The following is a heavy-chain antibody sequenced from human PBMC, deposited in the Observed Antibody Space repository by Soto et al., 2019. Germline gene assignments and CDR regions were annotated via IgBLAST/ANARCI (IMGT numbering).Heavy chain of an antibody. V-gene: IGHV4-30-2*01. CDR3: ARYLSVVQVYFDY. J-gene: IGHJ4*02. Sequence: PSETLSLTCAVSGGSISSGGYSWSWIRQPPGKGLEWIGYIYHSGSTYYNPSLKSRVTISVDRSKNQFSLKLSSVTAADTAVYYCARYLSVVQVYFDYWGQGTLVTVYS. D-gene: IGHD3-22*01. CDR1: GGSISSGGYS. CDR2: IYHSGST.